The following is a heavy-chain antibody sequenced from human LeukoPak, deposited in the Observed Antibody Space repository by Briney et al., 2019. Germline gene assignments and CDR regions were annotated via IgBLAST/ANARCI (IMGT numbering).Heavy chain of an antibody. D-gene: IGHD4-17*01. J-gene: IGHJ4*02. V-gene: IGHV1-69*05. CDR1: GGTFSSYA. Sequence: ASVKVSCKASGGTFSSYAISWVRQAPGQGLEWMGGIIPIFGTANYAQKFQGRVTITRDTSASTAYMELSSLRSEDTAVYYCARDLYGDYEGYWGQGTLVTVSS. CDR2: IIPIFGTA. CDR3: ARDLYGDYEGY.